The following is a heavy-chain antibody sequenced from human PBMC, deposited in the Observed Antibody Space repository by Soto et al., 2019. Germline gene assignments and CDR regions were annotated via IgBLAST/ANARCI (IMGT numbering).Heavy chain of an antibody. Sequence: SETLSLTCSVSGGSINSSSYFWGWVRQPPGKGLEWIGSIYYSGSTCYNPSLRSRVTISVDTSKNQFSLKLSSVTAADTAVFYCARHYSSGSRNWFDPWGQGTLVTVSS. CDR2: IYYSGST. J-gene: IGHJ5*02. D-gene: IGHD6-19*01. CDR1: GGSINSSSYF. V-gene: IGHV4-39*01. CDR3: ARHYSSGSRNWFDP.